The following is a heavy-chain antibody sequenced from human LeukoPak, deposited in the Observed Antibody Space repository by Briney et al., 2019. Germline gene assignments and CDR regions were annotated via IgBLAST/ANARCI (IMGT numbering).Heavy chain of an antibody. D-gene: IGHD3-10*01. V-gene: IGHV4-59*01. CDR3: ARGGLIAIPSKFDY. CDR1: GGSFSGYY. J-gene: IGHJ4*02. Sequence: SETLSLTCAVYGGSFSGYYWNWIRQPPGKGLEWIGYFHYSGSTNYSPSLKSRATMSVDTSKNQFSLKLSSVTAADTAVYYCARGGLIAIPSKFDYWGQGTLVTVSS. CDR2: FHYSGST.